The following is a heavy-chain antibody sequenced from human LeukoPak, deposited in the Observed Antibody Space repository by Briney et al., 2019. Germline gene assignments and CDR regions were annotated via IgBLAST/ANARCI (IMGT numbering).Heavy chain of an antibody. Sequence: ASAKVSCKASGYTFTSYGISWVRQAPGQGLEWMGWISAYNGNTNYAQKLQGRVTMTTDTSTSTAYMELRSLRSDDTAVYYCARNNYYDSSGYPDYWGQGTLVTVSS. CDR2: ISAYNGNT. D-gene: IGHD3-22*01. J-gene: IGHJ4*02. V-gene: IGHV1-18*01. CDR1: GYTFTSYG. CDR3: ARNNYYDSSGYPDY.